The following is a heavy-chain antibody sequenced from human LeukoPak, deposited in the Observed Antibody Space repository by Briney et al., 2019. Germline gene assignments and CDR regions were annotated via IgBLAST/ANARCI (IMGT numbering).Heavy chain of an antibody. D-gene: IGHD6-19*01. J-gene: IGHJ4*02. V-gene: IGHV5-51*01. CDR1: GYSFTTYW. CDR2: IYAGDSDT. CDR3: ARGWYYFDY. Sequence: GGSLQISCKGSGYSFTTYWIAWVRQLPGKGLGGMGIIYAGDSDTRYNPSFQGQGTMSGDKAISTAYLQWSSLKPSDTAMYYCARGWYYFDYWGQGTLVTVSS.